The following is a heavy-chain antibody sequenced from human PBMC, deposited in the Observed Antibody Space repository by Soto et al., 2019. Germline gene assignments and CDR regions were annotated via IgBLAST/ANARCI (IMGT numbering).Heavy chain of an antibody. CDR1: GFTFSSYA. D-gene: IGHD1-20*01. CDR3: ARDTSAVTGTTGDFDY. CDR2: ISYDGTNK. J-gene: IGHJ4*02. V-gene: IGHV3-30-3*01. Sequence: GGSLRLSCAASGFTFSSYAMHWVRQAPGKGLEWVAVISYDGTNKNYADSVKGRFTISRDNSKKTLYLQMSSLRGEDTAVYYCARDTSAVTGTTGDFDYWGQGTLVTVSS.